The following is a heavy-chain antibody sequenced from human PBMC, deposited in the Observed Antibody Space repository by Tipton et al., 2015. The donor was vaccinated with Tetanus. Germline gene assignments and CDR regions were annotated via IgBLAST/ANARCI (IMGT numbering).Heavy chain of an antibody. V-gene: IGHV4-34*01. D-gene: IGHD6-13*01. J-gene: IGHJ5*02. CDR1: GGSLSGYH. CDR2: INPSGGGSS. CDR3: ARDPGIASAGLWFDP. Sequence: TLSLTCAVYGGSLSGYHWSWIRQPPGKGLEWIGEINPSGGGSSNYDPSLKSRVTFSVDTSKNQFSLRLTSVTVADTAVYYCARDPGIASAGLWFDPWGQGTLVTVSS.